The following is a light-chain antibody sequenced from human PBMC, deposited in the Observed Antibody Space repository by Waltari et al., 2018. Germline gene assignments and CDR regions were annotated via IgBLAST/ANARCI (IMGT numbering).Light chain of an antibody. CDR1: ERIGAW. Sequence: DIQMTQSPSTLSASVGDRVTITCRASERIGAWLAWYQQKPGKVPKLLTFKASTLESGVPSRFSGSGSGTEFTLTISSLQPDEFATYYCQQYNDYWTFGQGTNVEMK. V-gene: IGKV1-5*03. CDR2: KAS. J-gene: IGKJ1*01. CDR3: QQYNDYWT.